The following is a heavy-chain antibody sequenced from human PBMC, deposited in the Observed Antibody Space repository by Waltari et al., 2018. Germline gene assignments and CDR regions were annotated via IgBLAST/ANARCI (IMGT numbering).Heavy chain of an antibody. CDR3: ARDNDHRDPGAAFDY. V-gene: IGHV3-7*01. CDR2: TNKDGSGK. CDR1: GGSISSGGYS. J-gene: IGHJ4*02. Sequence: LQLQESGSGLVKPSQTLSLTCAVSGGSISSGGYSWSWIRQPPGKGLEWVAHTNKDGSGKYYVDSVEGRFTISRDNAKNSLYLQMNSLSADDTAVYYCARDNDHRDPGAAFDYWGQGVLVAVSS. D-gene: IGHD2-8*01.